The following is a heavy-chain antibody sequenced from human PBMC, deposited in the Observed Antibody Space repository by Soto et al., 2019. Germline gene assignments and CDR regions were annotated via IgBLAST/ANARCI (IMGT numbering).Heavy chain of an antibody. CDR2: IYHSGST. CDR1: GGSISSGGYS. Sequence: SETLSLTCDVSGGSISSGGYSWSWIRQPPGKGLEWIGYIYHSGSTYYNPSLKSRVTISVDRSKNQFSLKLSSVTAADTAVYYCARRIVGADGFDHWGQGTLVTVS. CDR3: ARRIVGADGFDH. V-gene: IGHV4-30-2*01. J-gene: IGHJ4*02. D-gene: IGHD1-26*01.